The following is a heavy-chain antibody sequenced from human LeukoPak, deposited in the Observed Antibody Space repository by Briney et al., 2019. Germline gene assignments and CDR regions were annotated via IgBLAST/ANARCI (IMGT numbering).Heavy chain of an antibody. Sequence: GGSLRLSCAASGFTFSSYEMNWVRQAPGKGLEWVSGINWNGGSTGYTDSVKGRFTISRDNAKNSLYLQMNSLRAEDTALYYCARDRGVDTAMVNWFDPWGQGTLVTVSS. D-gene: IGHD5-18*01. V-gene: IGHV3-20*04. CDR1: GFTFSSYE. J-gene: IGHJ5*02. CDR2: INWNGGST. CDR3: ARDRGVDTAMVNWFDP.